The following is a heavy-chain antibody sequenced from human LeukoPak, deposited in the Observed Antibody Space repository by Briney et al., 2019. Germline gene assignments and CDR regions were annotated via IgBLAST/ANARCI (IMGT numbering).Heavy chain of an antibody. V-gene: IGHV4-39*07. Sequence: SETLSLTCTVSGGSISSSSYYWGWIRQPPGKGLEWIGSIYYSGSTYYNPSLKSRVTISVDTSKNQFSLKLSSVTAADTAVYYCAREFIPGVAGYYYYYYMDVWGKGTTVTISS. CDR2: IYYSGST. D-gene: IGHD2-15*01. CDR1: GGSISSSSYY. CDR3: AREFIPGVAGYYYYYYMDV. J-gene: IGHJ6*03.